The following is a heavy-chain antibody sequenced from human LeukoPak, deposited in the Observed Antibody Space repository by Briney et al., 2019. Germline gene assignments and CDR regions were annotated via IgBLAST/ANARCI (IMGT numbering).Heavy chain of an antibody. V-gene: IGHV3-9*01. Sequence: GGSLRLSCAASGFTFDDYAMHWVRQAPGKGLEWVSGISWNSGSIGYADSVKGRFTISRDNSKNTLYLQMNSLRAEDTAVYYCAKGISYCSSTSCYTIPIDYWGQGTLVTVSS. CDR3: AKGISYCSSTSCYTIPIDY. CDR2: ISWNSGSI. D-gene: IGHD2-2*02. CDR1: GFTFDDYA. J-gene: IGHJ4*02.